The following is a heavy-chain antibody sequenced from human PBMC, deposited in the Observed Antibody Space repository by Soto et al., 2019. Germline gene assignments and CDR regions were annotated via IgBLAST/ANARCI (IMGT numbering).Heavy chain of an antibody. V-gene: IGHV4-59*01. Sequence: SETLSLTCTVSGGSISSYYWSWIRQPPGKGLEWIGYIYYSGSTNYNPSLKSRVTISVDTSKNQFSLKLSSVTAADTAMYYCARIGSGSINYYYYYYGMDVWGQGTTVTVSS. J-gene: IGHJ6*02. CDR1: GGSISSYY. D-gene: IGHD5-12*01. CDR3: ARIGSGSINYYYYYYGMDV. CDR2: IYYSGST.